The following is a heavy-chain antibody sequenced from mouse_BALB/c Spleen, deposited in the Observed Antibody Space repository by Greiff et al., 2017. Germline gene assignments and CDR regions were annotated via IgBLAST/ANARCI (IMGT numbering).Heavy chain of an antibody. J-gene: IGHJ3*01. CDR2: INPSSGYT. Sequence: QVQLQQSAAELARPGASVKMSCKASGYTFTSYTMHWVKQRPGQGLEWIGYINPSSGYTEYNQKFKDKTTLTADKSSSTAYMQLSSLTSEDSAVYYCARWGLRRPPFAYWGQGTLVTVSA. D-gene: IGHD2-2*01. CDR1: GYTFTSYT. CDR3: ARWGLRRPPFAY. V-gene: IGHV1-4*02.